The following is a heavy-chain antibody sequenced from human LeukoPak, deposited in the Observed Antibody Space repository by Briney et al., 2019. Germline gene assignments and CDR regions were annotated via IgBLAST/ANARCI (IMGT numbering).Heavy chain of an antibody. D-gene: IGHD3-22*01. CDR3: ARGGYYYDSSGYYYFDY. J-gene: IGHJ4*02. Sequence: GGSLRLSCAASGFTFSDYYMSWIRQAPGKGLEWVSYIRSSSTYTNYADSVKGRFTISRDNAKNSLYLQMNSLRAEDTAVYYCARGGYYYDSSGYYYFDYWGQGTLVTVSS. CDR2: IRSSSTYT. CDR1: GFTFSDYY. V-gene: IGHV3-11*06.